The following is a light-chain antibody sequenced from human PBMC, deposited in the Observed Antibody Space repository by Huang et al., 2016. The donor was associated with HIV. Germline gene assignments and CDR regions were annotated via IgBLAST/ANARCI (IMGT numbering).Light chain of an antibody. J-gene: IGKJ1*01. CDR2: GAS. Sequence: DTQMTQSPSSLSASVGARVTVSCRASQAIDNYLAWYQQKPGRVPNLLISGASTLRSGVPSRFSGGGSGTNFTLTIASLQPEDVAIYYCQRYDSVPRTFGPGTKVEI. V-gene: IGKV1-27*01. CDR3: QRYDSVPRT. CDR1: QAIDNY.